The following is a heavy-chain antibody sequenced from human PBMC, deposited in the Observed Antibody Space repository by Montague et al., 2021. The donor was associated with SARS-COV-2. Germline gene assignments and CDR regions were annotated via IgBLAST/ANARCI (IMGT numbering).Heavy chain of an antibody. CDR1: GGSISSSSYY. V-gene: IGHV4-39*01. J-gene: IGHJ4*02. D-gene: IGHD2-2*01. CDR3: ARLHCSSTSCYYLFFAETAHFDY. CDR2: IYYSGST. Sequence: SETLSLTCTVSGGSISSSSYYWGWIRQPPGKGLEWIGCIYYSGSTYYNPSLKSRVTISVDTSKNQFSLKLSSVTAADTAVYYCARLHCSSTSCYYLFFAETAHFDYWGQGTLVTVSS.